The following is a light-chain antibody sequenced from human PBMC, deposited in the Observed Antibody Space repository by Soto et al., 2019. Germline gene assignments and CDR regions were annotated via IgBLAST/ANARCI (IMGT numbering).Light chain of an antibody. CDR2: ASS. J-gene: IGKJ5*01. CDR1: QTISSY. Sequence: DIQMTQSPSSLSASVGDRVTITCRASQTISSYLNWYQQRPGKAPNLLIYASSSLQSGVTPRFSGSGSGTDFTLPISSLQPEDFATYYCQQTYSTPITFGQGTRLEIK. V-gene: IGKV1-39*01. CDR3: QQTYSTPIT.